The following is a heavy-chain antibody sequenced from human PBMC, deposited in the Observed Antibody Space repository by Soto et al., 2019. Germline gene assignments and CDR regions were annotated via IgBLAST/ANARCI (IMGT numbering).Heavy chain of an antibody. J-gene: IGHJ6*02. Sequence: GGSLRLSCAASGFTFSIYWMSWVRQAPGKGLEWVANIKQDGSEKYYVDSVKGRFTISRDNAKNSLYLQMNSLRAEDTAVYYCAREHYVWGSYQGYVMDVWGQGTTGTVSS. CDR2: IKQDGSEK. D-gene: IGHD3-16*02. V-gene: IGHV3-7*05. CDR1: GFTFSIYW. CDR3: AREHYVWGSYQGYVMDV.